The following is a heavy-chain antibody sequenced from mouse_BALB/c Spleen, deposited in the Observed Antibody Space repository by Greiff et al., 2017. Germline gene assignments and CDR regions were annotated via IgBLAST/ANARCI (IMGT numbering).Heavy chain of an antibody. J-gene: IGHJ3*01. CDR2: IDPANGNT. Sequence: EVQLQQSGAELVKPGASVKLSCTASGFNIKDTYMHWVKQRPEQGLEWIGRIDPANGNTKYDPKFQGKATITADTSSNTAYLQLSSLTSEDSAVYFCAPYDYDEAWFAYWGQGTLVTVSA. D-gene: IGHD2-4*01. V-gene: IGHV14-3*02. CDR3: APYDYDEAWFAY. CDR1: GFNIKDTY.